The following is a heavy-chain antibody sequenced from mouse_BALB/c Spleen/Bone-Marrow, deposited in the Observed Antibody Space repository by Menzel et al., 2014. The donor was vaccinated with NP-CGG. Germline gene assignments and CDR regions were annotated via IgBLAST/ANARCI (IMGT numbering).Heavy chain of an antibody. CDR3: ARGTYGAMDY. Sequence: EVKLQEPGPDLVKPSQSLSLTCSVTGYSITSGYNWHWIRQFPGNKLEWMGYIRYSDSTNYNPFLKSRISITRDTSKNQFFLQLNSVTTEDTATYYCARGTYGAMDYWGQGTSVTVS. D-gene: IGHD5-1*01. CDR2: IRYSDST. CDR1: GYSITSGYN. V-gene: IGHV3-1*02. J-gene: IGHJ4*01.